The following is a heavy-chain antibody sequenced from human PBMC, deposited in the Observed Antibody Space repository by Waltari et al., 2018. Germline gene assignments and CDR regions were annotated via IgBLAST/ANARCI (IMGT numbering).Heavy chain of an antibody. V-gene: IGHV3-15*01. J-gene: IGHJ3*02. CDR1: GFTFTNAR. D-gene: IGHD3-10*01. CDR2: IKSRFDGQTI. Sequence: EVQLVESGGGLVKPGGSLRLSCTASGFTFTNARMSWVRQAPGKGLEWVGHIKSRFDGQTIEYAAPVKGRFTISRDDSKDALYLQMNILKIEDTAVYFCSSYDTYDYDLGNSLHIWGQGTMVTVS. CDR3: SSYDTYDYDLGNSLHI.